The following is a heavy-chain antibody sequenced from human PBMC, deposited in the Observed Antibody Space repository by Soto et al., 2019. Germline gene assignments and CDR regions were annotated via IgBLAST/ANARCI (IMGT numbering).Heavy chain of an antibody. CDR2: FSPIFGTA. CDR1: GGTFSSYS. V-gene: IGHV1-69*12. J-gene: IGHJ4*02. Sequence: QVQLVQSGAEVKKPGSSVKVSCKASGGTFSSYSFSWVRQAPGQGREWMGGFSPIFGTANYAQKFLVRVTITADEFTSTVYIELSSLRSEDTAVYYCARGVTSGSFPPFDYWGQGTLVTVSS. CDR3: ARGVTSGSFPPFDY. D-gene: IGHD1-26*01.